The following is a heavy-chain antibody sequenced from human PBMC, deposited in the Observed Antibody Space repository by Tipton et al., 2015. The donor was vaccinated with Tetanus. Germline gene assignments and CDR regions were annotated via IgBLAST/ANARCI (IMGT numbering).Heavy chain of an antibody. CDR1: GGSISSGNW. D-gene: IGHD6-19*01. CDR2: IHQSGST. J-gene: IGHJ4*02. V-gene: IGHV4-4*02. CDR3: ARGPKHWLTAGQVY. Sequence: TLSLTCAVSGGSISSGNWWSWVRQSPGKGLEWIGEIHQSGSTSYNPSLKSRVSMSVDKSKNEISLKLNSVTAADTAIYYCARGPKHWLTAGQVYWGQGTLVTVSS.